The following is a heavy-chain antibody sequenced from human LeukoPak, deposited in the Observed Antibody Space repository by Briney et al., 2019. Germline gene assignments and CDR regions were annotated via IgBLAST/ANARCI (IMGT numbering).Heavy chain of an antibody. D-gene: IGHD6-13*01. Sequence: PSETLSLTCTVSGGSISSGDYYWSWIRQPPGKGLEWIGEINHSGSTNYNPSLKSRVTISVDTSKNQFSLKLSSVTAADTAVYYCARGLIAAAGQADYFDYWGQGTLVTVSS. V-gene: IGHV4-39*07. CDR1: GGSISSGDYY. CDR3: ARGLIAAAGQADYFDY. CDR2: INHSGST. J-gene: IGHJ4*02.